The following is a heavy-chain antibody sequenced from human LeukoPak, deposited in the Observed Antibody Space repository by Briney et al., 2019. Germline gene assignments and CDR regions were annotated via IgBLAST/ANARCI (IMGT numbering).Heavy chain of an antibody. D-gene: IGHD3-16*01. CDR3: ARDQAKYDSTDYLDY. V-gene: IGHV1-2*02. J-gene: IGHJ4*02. Sequence: ASVKVSCKASGYSFSDYFIYWVRQAPGQRLELMGWVNPNRGDTNYAQKFQGRVSMTRDTSITTVYMELSRLRSDDTAVYYCARDQAKYDSTDYLDYWGQGTLVTVSS. CDR2: VNPNRGDT. CDR1: GYSFSDYF.